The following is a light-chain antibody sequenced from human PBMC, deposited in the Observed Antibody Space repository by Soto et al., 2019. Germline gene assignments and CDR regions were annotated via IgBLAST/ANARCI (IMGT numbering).Light chain of an antibody. V-gene: IGKV3-15*01. Sequence: EIVVTQSPATLSVSPGERATLSCRASQSAGNNFAWYQQKPGQAPRLLIFATSTRATGVPARFSGSGSGTEFTLTISSLQSEDFAVYYCQQYGDWRLTFGGGAKVEIE. CDR3: QQYGDWRLT. CDR2: ATS. J-gene: IGKJ4*01. CDR1: QSAGNN.